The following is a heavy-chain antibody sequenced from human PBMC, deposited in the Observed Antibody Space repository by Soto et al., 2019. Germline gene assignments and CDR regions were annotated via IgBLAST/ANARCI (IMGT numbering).Heavy chain of an antibody. V-gene: IGHV3-20*04. CDR3: ARAPGFYGDFFDY. CDR2: INRDGGST. Sequence: EVQLVESGGSVVRPGGSLRLSCAVFGFPFDDYGMSWVRQAPGKGLEWVSGINRDGGSTSYADSVKGRFTISRDNAKNSPYSQMNSLRVEDTALYYCARAPGFYGDFFDYWGQGTLVTVSS. D-gene: IGHD4-17*01. J-gene: IGHJ4*02. CDR1: GFPFDDYG.